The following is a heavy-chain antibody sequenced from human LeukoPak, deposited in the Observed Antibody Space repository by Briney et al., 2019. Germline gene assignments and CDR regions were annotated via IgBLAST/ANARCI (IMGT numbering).Heavy chain of an antibody. V-gene: IGHV3-21*01. CDR2: ISSSSSYI. D-gene: IGHD2-2*02. J-gene: IGHJ4*02. CDR1: GFTFSSYS. CDR3: ARLGYCSSTSCYIFGDVDY. Sequence: GGSPRLSCAASGFTFSSYSMNWVRQAPGKGLEWVSSISSSSSYIYYADSVKGRFTISRDNAKNSLYLQMNSLRAEDTAVYYCARLGYCSSTSCYIFGDVDYWGQGTLVTVSS.